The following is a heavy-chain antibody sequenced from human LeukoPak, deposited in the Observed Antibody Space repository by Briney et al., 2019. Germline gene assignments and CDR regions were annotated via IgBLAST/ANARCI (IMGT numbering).Heavy chain of an antibody. CDR3: AREGPTERGADYYDSSGTFDY. CDR1: GGSITDYY. Sequence: PSETLSLTCALSGGSITDYYYNWVRQPPGKGLEWIGEINHSGSTTYNPSLKSRVIIAVDTSKNQFSLKLTSVTAADTAVYYCAREGPTERGADYYDSSGTFDYWGQGTLVTVSS. V-gene: IGHV4-34*01. CDR2: INHSGST. J-gene: IGHJ4*02. D-gene: IGHD3-22*01.